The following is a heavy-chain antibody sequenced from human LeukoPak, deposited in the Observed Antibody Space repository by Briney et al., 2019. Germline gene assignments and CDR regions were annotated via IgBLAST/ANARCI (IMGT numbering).Heavy chain of an antibody. D-gene: IGHD3-22*01. Sequence: AQTLSLTCAVSGGSLSRGGYSWGWVRQPPGKGLEWIGYIFNIASTYYNQSVKSRVTISVDRSKNQFYLKLSSVTAADTAVYYCGVGSDSDTLFVDYWGQGTLVTVSS. CDR3: GVGSDSDTLFVDY. J-gene: IGHJ4*02. CDR2: IFNIAST. V-gene: IGHV4-30-2*01. CDR1: GGSLSRGGYS.